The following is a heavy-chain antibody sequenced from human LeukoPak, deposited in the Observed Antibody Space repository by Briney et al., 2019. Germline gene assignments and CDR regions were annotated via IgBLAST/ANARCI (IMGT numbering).Heavy chain of an antibody. Sequence: SETLSLTCTVSGGSISSYYWSWIRQPAGKGLEWIGRIYTSGSTNYNPSLKSRVTMSVDTSKNQFSLKLSSVTAADTAVYYCAREKGSGWYWGYYYYYGMDVWGQGTTVTVSS. CDR2: IYTSGST. J-gene: IGHJ6*02. CDR3: AREKGSGWYWGYYYYYGMDV. D-gene: IGHD6-19*01. V-gene: IGHV4-4*07. CDR1: GGSISSYY.